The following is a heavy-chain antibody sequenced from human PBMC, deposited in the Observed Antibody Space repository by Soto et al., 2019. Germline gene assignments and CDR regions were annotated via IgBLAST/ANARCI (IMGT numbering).Heavy chain of an antibody. V-gene: IGHV4-31*03. D-gene: IGHD4-17*01. CDR1: GGSISSGGYY. J-gene: IGHJ4*02. CDR3: ARAHLTTVTSVDY. CDR2: IYYSGST. Sequence: PSETLSLTCTVSGGSISSGGYYWSWIRQHPGKGLEWIGYIYYSGSTYYNPSLKSRVTISVDTSKNQFSLKLSSVTAADTAVYYCARAHLTTVTSVDYWGQGTLVTVSS.